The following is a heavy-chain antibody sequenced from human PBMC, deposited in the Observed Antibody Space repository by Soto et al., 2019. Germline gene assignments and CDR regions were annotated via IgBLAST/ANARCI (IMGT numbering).Heavy chain of an antibody. CDR1: GFTFSSYS. D-gene: IGHD3-3*01. Sequence: EVQLLESGGVLVQPGGSLRLSCAASGFTFSSYSMIWVRQAPGKGLEWVSGVNGGGDITYYAEAVKGRFTISRDNSKNTLYLQLTSLRAEDSAVVYCARGDFGVKMDVWGKGTTVTVSS. CDR3: ARGDFGVKMDV. J-gene: IGHJ6*04. CDR2: VNGGGDIT. V-gene: IGHV3-23*01.